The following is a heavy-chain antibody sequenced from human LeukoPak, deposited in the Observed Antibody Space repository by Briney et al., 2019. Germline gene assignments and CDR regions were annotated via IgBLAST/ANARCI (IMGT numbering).Heavy chain of an antibody. CDR1: GFTFDDYA. Sequence: QPGRSLRLSCAASGFTFDDYAMHWVRQAPGKGLEWVSGISWNSGSIGYADSVKGRFTISRDNAKNSLYLQMNSLRAEDTALYYCAKDQFDWGQGTLVTVSS. D-gene: IGHD5-24*01. J-gene: IGHJ4*02. CDR3: AKDQFD. CDR2: ISWNSGSI. V-gene: IGHV3-9*01.